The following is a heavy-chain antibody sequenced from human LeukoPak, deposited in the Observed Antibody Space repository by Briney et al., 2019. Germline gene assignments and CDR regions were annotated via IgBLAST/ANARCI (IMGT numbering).Heavy chain of an antibody. CDR1: GFTFSNAW. Sequence: GGSLRLSCAASGFTFSNAWMTWVRQAPGKGLEWVGRIKSKTDGRTTDYAAPVKGRFTISRDNSKNTLYLQMNSLRAEDTAVYYCARGPSGYHNTGGQGTLVTVSS. D-gene: IGHD5-12*01. V-gene: IGHV3-15*01. CDR3: ARGPSGYHNT. CDR2: IKSKTDGRTT. J-gene: IGHJ4*02.